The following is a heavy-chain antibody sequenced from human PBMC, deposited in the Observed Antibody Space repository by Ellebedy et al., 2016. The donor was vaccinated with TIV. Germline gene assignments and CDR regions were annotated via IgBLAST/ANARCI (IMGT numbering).Heavy chain of an antibody. V-gene: IGHV3-7*01. D-gene: IGHD6-19*01. CDR1: GFTFSNYW. J-gene: IGHJ6*02. Sequence: GGSLRLSCAASGFTFSNYWMNWVRQAPGKGLEWVANIKEDGSEKYYVDSVKGRFTISRDNAKNSLYLQMNSLRAEDTAVYYCAREDILIAVAGPNYYYYGMDVWGQGTTVTVSS. CDR3: AREDILIAVAGPNYYYYGMDV. CDR2: IKEDGSEK.